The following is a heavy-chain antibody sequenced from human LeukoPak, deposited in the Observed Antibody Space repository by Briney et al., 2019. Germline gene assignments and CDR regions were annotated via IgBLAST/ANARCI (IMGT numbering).Heavy chain of an antibody. V-gene: IGHV4-59*01. Sequence: SETLSLTCTVSGGSISSYYWSWIRQPPGKGLEWIGYIYYSGSTNYNPSLKSRVTISVDTSKNQFPLKLSSVTAADTAVYYCARSPSGYRFDSWGQGTLVTVSS. D-gene: IGHD3-22*01. CDR1: GGSISSYY. CDR2: IYYSGST. J-gene: IGHJ4*02. CDR3: ARSPSGYRFDS.